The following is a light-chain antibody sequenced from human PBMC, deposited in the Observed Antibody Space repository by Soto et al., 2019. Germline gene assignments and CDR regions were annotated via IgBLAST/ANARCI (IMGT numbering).Light chain of an antibody. CDR1: QSISSY. J-gene: IGKJ4*01. V-gene: IGKV1-39*01. CDR2: AAS. Sequence: DIQMTQSPSSLSASVGDRVTITCRASQSISSYLNWYQQKPGKAPNLLIFAASTLQSGVLSRFSGSGSGTDFTLTIRSLQPEDFATYYCQQSYTAPLTFGGGTKVDI. CDR3: QQSYTAPLT.